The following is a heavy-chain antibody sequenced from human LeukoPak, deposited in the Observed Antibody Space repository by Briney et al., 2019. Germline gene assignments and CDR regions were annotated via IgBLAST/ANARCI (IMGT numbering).Heavy chain of an antibody. V-gene: IGHV1-2*02. D-gene: IGHD3-22*01. J-gene: IGHJ4*02. CDR3: ATDTSDYDSSGYYRRADY. CDR1: GYTFTAYY. Sequence: ASVTVSCTASGYTFTAYYMHWVRQAPGQGLEWMGWINPNSGGTNSSQKFQDRVTLTRDTSISTAYMELSSLRSEDTAVYYCATDTSDYDSSGYYRRADYWGQGTLVTVSS. CDR2: INPNSGGT.